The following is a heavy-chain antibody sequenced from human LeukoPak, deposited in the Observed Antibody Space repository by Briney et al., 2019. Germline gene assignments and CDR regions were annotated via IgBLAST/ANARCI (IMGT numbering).Heavy chain of an antibody. J-gene: IGHJ4*01. V-gene: IGHV3-30*02. CDR2: IQYDDSIE. D-gene: IGHD3-10*01. CDR1: GFTFSIFA. CDR3: AKDQGVVGSYDY. Sequence: PGGSLRLSCAASGFTFSIFAMTWVRQAPDKGLEWVAFIQYDDSIEYYADSVKGRFTISRDNSKNTLYLQMNSLRGDDTAVYYCAKDQGVVGSYDYWGHGTLVTVSS.